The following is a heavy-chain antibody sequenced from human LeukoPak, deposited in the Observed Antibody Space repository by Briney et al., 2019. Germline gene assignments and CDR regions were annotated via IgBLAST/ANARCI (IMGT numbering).Heavy chain of an antibody. CDR3: ARPGGDRIYSSFDY. CDR2: IYYSGST. V-gene: IGHV4-39*01. D-gene: IGHD6-13*01. Sequence: SETLSLTCTVSGGSISSSSYYWGWIRQPPGKGLEWIGSIYYSGSTYYNPSLKSRVTISVDTSKNQFSLKLSSVTAADTAVYYCARPGGDRIYSSFDYWGQGTLVTVSS. CDR1: GGSISSSSYY. J-gene: IGHJ4*02.